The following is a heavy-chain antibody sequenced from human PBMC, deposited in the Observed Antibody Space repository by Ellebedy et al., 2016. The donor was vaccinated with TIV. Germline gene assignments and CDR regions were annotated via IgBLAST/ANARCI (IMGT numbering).Heavy chain of an antibody. CDR3: AGGGPDYTYGFIGA. Sequence: GESLKISCAVSGLPFSTHTMSWVRQAPGKGLEWASIISYSGDTTFYADSVKGRFTISRDNSKNTLYLQMNSLRAEDTASYYCAGGGPDYTYGFIGAWGQGTLVTVSS. CDR1: GLPFSTHT. D-gene: IGHD5-18*01. J-gene: IGHJ5*02. V-gene: IGHV3-23*01. CDR2: ISYSGDTT.